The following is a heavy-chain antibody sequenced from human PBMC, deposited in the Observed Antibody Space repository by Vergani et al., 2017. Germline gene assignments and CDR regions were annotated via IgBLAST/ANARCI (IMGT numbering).Heavy chain of an antibody. D-gene: IGHD3-9*01. J-gene: IGHJ3*02. CDR2: INPNSGGT. CDR3: ARVRDFDWLPYDAFDI. Sequence: VQLVQSGAEVKKPGESLNISCKSSGYTFTGYYMHWVRQAPGQGLEWMGWINPNSGGTNYAQKFQGRVTMTRATSISTAYMELSRLRSDDTAVYYCARVRDFDWLPYDAFDIWGQGTMVTVSS. V-gene: IGHV1-2*02. CDR1: GYTFTGYY.